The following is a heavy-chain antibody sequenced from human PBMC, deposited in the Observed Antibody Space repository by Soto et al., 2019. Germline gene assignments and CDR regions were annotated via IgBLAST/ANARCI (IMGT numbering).Heavy chain of an antibody. V-gene: IGHV4-59*01. CDR2: IYYSGST. D-gene: IGHD3-3*01. CDR3: ARESETRTYYDFWSGYWYYMDV. CDR1: GGSISSYY. Sequence: SETLSLTCTVSGGSISSYYWSWIRQPPGKGLEWIGYIYYSGSTNCNPSLKSRVTISVDTSKNQFSLKLSSVTAADTAVYYCARESETRTYYDFWSGYWYYMDVWGKGTTVTVSS. J-gene: IGHJ6*03.